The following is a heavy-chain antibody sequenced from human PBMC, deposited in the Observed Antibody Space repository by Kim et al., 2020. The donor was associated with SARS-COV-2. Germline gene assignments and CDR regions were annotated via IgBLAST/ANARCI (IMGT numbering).Heavy chain of an antibody. Sequence: SETLSLTCAVSGGSISSSNWWSWVRQPPGKGLEWIGEIYHSGSTNYNPSLKSRVTISVDKSKNQFSLKLSSVTAADTAVYYCARDKVIVEENAFDIWGQGTMVTVSS. D-gene: IGHD3-22*01. V-gene: IGHV4-4*02. CDR3: ARDKVIVEENAFDI. CDR1: GGSISSSNW. CDR2: IYHSGST. J-gene: IGHJ3*02.